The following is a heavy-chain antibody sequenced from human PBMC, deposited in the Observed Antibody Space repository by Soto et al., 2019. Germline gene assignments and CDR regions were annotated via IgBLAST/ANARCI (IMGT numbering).Heavy chain of an antibody. CDR3: ASRDPGTSVDY. V-gene: IGHV4-59*01. CDR1: GASLNDYY. CDR2: ISYSGTT. D-gene: IGHD1-7*01. J-gene: IGHJ4*02. Sequence: SETLSLTCTVSGASLNDYYWNWIRQPPGGGLEWLGFISYSGTTNYNPSLRSRVAISIDPSKNQVSLKLTSVTAADTAVYYCASRDPGTSVDYWGQGTLVTVSS.